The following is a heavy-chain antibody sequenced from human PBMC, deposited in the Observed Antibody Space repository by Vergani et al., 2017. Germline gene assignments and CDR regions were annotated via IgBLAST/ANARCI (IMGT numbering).Heavy chain of an antibody. J-gene: IGHJ5*02. CDR3: ARDLRLLYNRVDP. Sequence: QVQLVESGGGVVQPGRSLRLSCAASGFTFNQYGMHWVRQAPGKGLEWVAVTWYDGNNKQYAESVKGRFTISRDNSKSTMYLQMNSLRDEDTGVYYCARDLRLLYNRVDPWGQGTLVTVSS. CDR1: GFTFNQYG. V-gene: IGHV3-33*01. CDR2: TWYDGNNK. D-gene: IGHD1-14*01.